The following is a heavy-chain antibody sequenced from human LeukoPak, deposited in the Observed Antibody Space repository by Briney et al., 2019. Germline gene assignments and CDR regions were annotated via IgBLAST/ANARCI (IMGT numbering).Heavy chain of an antibody. CDR1: GFTFSSYG. V-gene: IGHV3-33*01. Sequence: GGSLRLSCAASGFTFSSYGMHWVRQAPGKGLEWVAVIWYDGSNKYYADSVKGRFTISRDNSKNTLYLQMNSLRAEDTAVYYCARDGSSGWYWVDYWGQGTLVTVSS. J-gene: IGHJ4*02. CDR2: IWYDGSNK. CDR3: ARDGSSGWYWVDY. D-gene: IGHD6-19*01.